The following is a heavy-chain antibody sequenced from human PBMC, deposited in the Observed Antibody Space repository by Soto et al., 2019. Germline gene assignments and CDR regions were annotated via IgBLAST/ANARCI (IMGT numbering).Heavy chain of an antibody. V-gene: IGHV3-9*01. J-gene: IGHJ4*02. D-gene: IGHD3-9*01. CDR3: AKGAFDILTGLDY. CDR1: GFTFKDYA. Sequence: VQVVESGGGLVQPGRSLRLSCAGSGFTFKDYAMHWVRQAPGKGLEWVAGISWNSVSIGYADSVKGRFTISRDDAKKALYLQMNSLRTEDTALYYCAKGAFDILTGLDYWGRGTLVTVSS. CDR2: ISWNSVSI.